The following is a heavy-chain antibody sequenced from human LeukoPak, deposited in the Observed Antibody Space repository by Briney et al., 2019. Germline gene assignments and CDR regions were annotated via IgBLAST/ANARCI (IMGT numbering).Heavy chain of an antibody. CDR1: GFAFSSFG. CDR2: IWYDASDR. Sequence: PGGSLRLSCVASGFAFSSFGMHWVRQAPGKGLEWVAVIWYDASDRYYADSVKGRFTISRDNFKNTLFLQMNSLRDDDTAVYYCVRGVGVSRFNYFDPWGQGTLVVVSS. D-gene: IGHD5-24*01. V-gene: IGHV3-33*01. CDR3: VRGVGVSRFNYFDP. J-gene: IGHJ5*02.